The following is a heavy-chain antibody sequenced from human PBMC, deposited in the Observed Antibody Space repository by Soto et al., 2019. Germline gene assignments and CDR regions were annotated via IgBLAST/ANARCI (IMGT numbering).Heavy chain of an antibody. V-gene: IGHV1-69*01. CDR3: ARRAVPYGWCHEF. CDR2: ILPVFGTT. J-gene: IGHJ4*02. Sequence: QEQLVQSGPEVQKPGSSVKVSCKDSGGLFSSFAISWVRQAPGQGLEWLGRILPVFGTTYYADKCQDGITSTADEPTTTAYMELSSLTSGDTTMYSCARRAVPYGWCHEFWGQRTMVTLSS. CDR1: GGLFSSFA. D-gene: IGHD3-10*01.